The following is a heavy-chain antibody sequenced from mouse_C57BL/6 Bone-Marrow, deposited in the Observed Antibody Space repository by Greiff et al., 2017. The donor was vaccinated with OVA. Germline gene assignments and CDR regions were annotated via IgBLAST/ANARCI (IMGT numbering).Heavy chain of an antibody. CDR2: IYPGDGDT. Sequence: LQESGAELVKPGASVKISCKASGYAFSSYWMNWVKQRPGKGLEWIGQIYPGDGDTNYNGKFKGKATLTADKSSSTAYMQLSSLTSEDSAVYFCARYYYGSSYVKYFDYWGQGTTLTVSS. V-gene: IGHV1-80*01. CDR3: ARYYYGSSYVKYFDY. D-gene: IGHD1-1*01. J-gene: IGHJ2*01. CDR1: GYAFSSYW.